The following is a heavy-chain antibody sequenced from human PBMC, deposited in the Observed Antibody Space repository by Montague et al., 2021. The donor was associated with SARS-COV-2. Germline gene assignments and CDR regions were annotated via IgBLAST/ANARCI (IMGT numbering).Heavy chain of an antibody. D-gene: IGHD3-22*01. CDR3: ARDESLAAAVSTHLKYYYASSDAN. CDR1: GGSISSSSYY. V-gene: IGHV4-39*02. Sequence: SESLSLTCTVSGGSISSSSYYWGWIRQPPGKGLEWIGSIDYSGSTYYNPSLKSRVTISVDTSKNQFSLKLSSVTAADTAVYYCARDESLAAAVSTHLKYYYASSDANWGQGTLVTGSS. J-gene: IGHJ4*02. CDR2: IDYSGST.